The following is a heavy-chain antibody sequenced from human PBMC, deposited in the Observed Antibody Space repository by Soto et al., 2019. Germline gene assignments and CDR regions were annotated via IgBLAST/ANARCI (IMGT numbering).Heavy chain of an antibody. CDR1: GYSFRSYG. D-gene: IGHD3-10*01. CDR2: IWYDGSNE. CDR3: ARERGFVRGVLRYYLDY. J-gene: IGHJ4*02. Sequence: GGSLRLSCAASGYSFRSYGMHWVRQAPGKGLEWVALIWYDGSNEYYADSVQGRFTISRDNSETTVYLQMNSLSVEDTAIYYCARERGFVRGVLRYYLDYWGQGTLVTVSS. V-gene: IGHV3-33*01.